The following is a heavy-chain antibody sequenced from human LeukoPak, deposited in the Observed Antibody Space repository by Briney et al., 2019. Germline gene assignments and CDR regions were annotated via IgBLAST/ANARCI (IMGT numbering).Heavy chain of an antibody. CDR3: AKDPPSDDYVWGSYRFPDY. CDR2: ISYDGSNK. Sequence: GRSLRLSCAASGFTFSSYGMHWVRQAPGKGLEWVAVISYDGSNKYYADSVKGRFTSSRDNSKNTLYLQMNSLRAVDTAVYYCAKDPPSDDYVWGSYRFPDYCGQGTLVTVSS. CDR1: GFTFSSYG. V-gene: IGHV3-30*18. J-gene: IGHJ4*02. D-gene: IGHD3-16*02.